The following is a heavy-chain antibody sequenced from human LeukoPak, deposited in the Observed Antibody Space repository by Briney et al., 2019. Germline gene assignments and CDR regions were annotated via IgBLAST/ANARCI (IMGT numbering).Heavy chain of an antibody. CDR1: GFTFDDYA. CDR3: ARPPTTTMLVVAL. D-gene: IGHD3-22*01. V-gene: IGHV3-9*01. CDR2: ISWNSGSI. J-gene: IGHJ4*02. Sequence: PGGSLRLSCAASGFTFDDYAMHWVRQAPGKGLEWVSGISWNSGSIGYADSVKGRFTISRDNAKNSLYLQMNSLRAEDTAVYYCARPPTTTMLVVALWGQGTLVTVSS.